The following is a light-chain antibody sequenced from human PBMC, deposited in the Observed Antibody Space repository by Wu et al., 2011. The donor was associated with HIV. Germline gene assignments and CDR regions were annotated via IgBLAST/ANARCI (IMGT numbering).Light chain of an antibody. Sequence: EIVLTQSPGTLSLSPGERATLSCRASQSVSSNLAWYQQRPGQAPRLLIYGASTRATVIPARFSGSGSGTDFTLTISSLEPEDFAVYYCQQYGSSPITFGQGTRLEIK. CDR3: QQYGSSPIT. CDR1: QSVSSN. J-gene: IGKJ5*01. V-gene: IGKV3-20*01. CDR2: GAS.